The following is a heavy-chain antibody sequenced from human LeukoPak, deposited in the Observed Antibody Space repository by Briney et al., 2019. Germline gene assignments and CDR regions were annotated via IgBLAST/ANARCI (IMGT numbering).Heavy chain of an antibody. J-gene: IGHJ4*02. Sequence: GGSLRLSCAASGFTFSSYAMSWVRQAPEKGLEWVSAISGSGGSTYYADSVKGRFTISRDNSKNTLYLQMNSLRAEDTAVYYCAKDDAGKYQWAPIDYWGQGTLVTVSS. V-gene: IGHV3-23*01. CDR2: ISGSGGST. CDR1: GFTFSSYA. CDR3: AKDDAGKYQWAPIDY. D-gene: IGHD2-2*01.